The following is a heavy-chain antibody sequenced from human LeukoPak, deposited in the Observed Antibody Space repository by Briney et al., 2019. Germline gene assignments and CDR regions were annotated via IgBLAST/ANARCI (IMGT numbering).Heavy chain of an antibody. CDR1: GFTFSSYE. V-gene: IGHV3-48*03. CDR3: ARHVVAVGFDY. CDR2: ISSSGSTI. Sequence: GGSLRLSCAASGFTFSSYEMNWVRQAPGKGLEWVSYISSSGSTIYYTDSVKGRFTISRDNAKNSLYLQMNSLRAEDTAVYYCARHVVAVGFDYWGQGTLVTVSS. D-gene: IGHD3-22*01. J-gene: IGHJ4*02.